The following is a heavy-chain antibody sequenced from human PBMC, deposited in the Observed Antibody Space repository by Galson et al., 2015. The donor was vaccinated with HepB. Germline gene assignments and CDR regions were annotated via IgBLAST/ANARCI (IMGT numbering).Heavy chain of an antibody. CDR1: GFTFSNAW. CDR3: TTLGLEMAGQTLFL. Sequence: SLRLSCAASGFTFSNAWMSWVRQAPGKGLEWVGRIKSKTDSGTTDYAAPVKGRFIISRDDSKKTLYLQMNSLKTEGTAVYYCTTLGLEMAGQTLFLWGQGTLVTVSS. J-gene: IGHJ4*02. CDR2: IKSKTDSGTT. V-gene: IGHV3-15*01. D-gene: IGHD5-24*01.